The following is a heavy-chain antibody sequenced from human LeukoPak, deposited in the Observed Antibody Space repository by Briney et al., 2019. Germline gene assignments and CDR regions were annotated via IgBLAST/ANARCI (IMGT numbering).Heavy chain of an antibody. J-gene: IGHJ4*02. CDR1: GSTFSSYS. CDR2: ISGSSSYI. CDR3: ARDLQDGVPTGY. D-gene: IGHD4-17*01. V-gene: IGHV3-21*01. Sequence: GESLRLSCAASGSTFSSYSMNWVRQAPGKGLEWVSSISGSSSYINYADSVKGRFTISRDNAKNSLYLQMNSLRAEDTAVYYCARDLQDGVPTGYWGQGTLVIVS.